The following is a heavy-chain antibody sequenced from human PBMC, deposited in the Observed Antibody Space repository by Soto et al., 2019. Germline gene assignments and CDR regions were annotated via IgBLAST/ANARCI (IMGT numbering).Heavy chain of an antibody. V-gene: IGHV1-69*01. CDR1: EGTFASNA. D-gene: IGHD5-12*01. CDR2: LIPTFGTA. Sequence: QVQLVRLGAKVKNPGSSVKVPCKASEGTFASNATTGVRQAPGQGLEWMGGLIPTFGTANYAQKSQGRVTITADESTSTAYMELSSLRSEDTAVYYCARDFGGYRFDPWGQGTLVTVSS. CDR3: ARDFGGYRFDP. J-gene: IGHJ5*02.